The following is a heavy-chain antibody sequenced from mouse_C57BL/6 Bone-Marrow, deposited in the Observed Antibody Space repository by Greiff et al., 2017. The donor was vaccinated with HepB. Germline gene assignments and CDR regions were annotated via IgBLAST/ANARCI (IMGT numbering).Heavy chain of an antibody. CDR3: ARNDGYYWWYFDV. J-gene: IGHJ1*03. CDR1: GFSLSTSGMG. Sequence: QVTLKESGPGILQSSQTLSLTCSFSGFSLSTSGMGVSWIRQPSGKGLEWLAHIYWDDDKRYNPSLKSRLTISKDTSRNQVFLKITSVDTADTATYYCARNDGYYWWYFDVWGTGTTVTVSS. CDR2: IYWDDDK. D-gene: IGHD2-3*01. V-gene: IGHV8-12*01.